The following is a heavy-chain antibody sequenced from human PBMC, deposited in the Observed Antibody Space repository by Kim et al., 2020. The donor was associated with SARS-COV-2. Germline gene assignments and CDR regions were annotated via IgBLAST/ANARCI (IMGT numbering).Heavy chain of an antibody. CDR3: ARDLFFGRSSSGSYYLGAFDI. CDR2: INPSGGST. CDR1: GYTFTSYY. J-gene: IGHJ3*02. Sequence: ASVKVSCKASGYTFTSYYMHWVRQAPGQGLEWMGIINPSGGSTSYAQKFQGRVTMTRDTSTSTVYMELSSLRSEDTAVYYCARDLFFGRSSSGSYYLGAFDIWGQGTMVTVSS. D-gene: IGHD3-10*01. V-gene: IGHV1-46*01.